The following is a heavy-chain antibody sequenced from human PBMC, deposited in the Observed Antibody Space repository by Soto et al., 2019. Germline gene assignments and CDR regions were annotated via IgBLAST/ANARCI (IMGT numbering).Heavy chain of an antibody. V-gene: IGHV5-51*01. CDR1: GYSFPTYW. J-gene: IGHJ6*02. CDR3: ARQLTTGGSRLCGSGVCPIVGGMDV. D-gene: IGHD2-8*02. Sequence: GESLKISCKGSGYSFPTYWIGWVRQMPGKGLEWMGNIYPGDSDTTYSPSFQGQVTISADKSISTACLQWSSLKASDTAIYYCARQLTTGGSRLCGSGVCPIVGGMDVWGQGTTVTVSS. CDR2: IYPGDSDT.